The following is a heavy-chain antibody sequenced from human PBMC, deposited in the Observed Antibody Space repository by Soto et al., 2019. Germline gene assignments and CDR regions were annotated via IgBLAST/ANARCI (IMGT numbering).Heavy chain of an antibody. V-gene: IGHV4-31*03. Sequence: SDTLSLTCSVSGYSIGSGGNYWNWIRQHPEKGLEWIGYIYYSGSTHYNRSLRSRLRISLDRSKNHVVLRLTSVTASDSARCYCASDPDLAPNVLGYWGQGTQVTVSS. D-gene: IGHD2-15*01. CDR3: ASDPDLAPNVLGY. J-gene: IGHJ4*02. CDR1: GYSIGSGGNY. CDR2: IYYSGST.